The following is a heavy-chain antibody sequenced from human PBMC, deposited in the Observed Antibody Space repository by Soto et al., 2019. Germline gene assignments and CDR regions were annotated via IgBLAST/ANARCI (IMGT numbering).Heavy chain of an antibody. D-gene: IGHD3-10*01. J-gene: IGHJ4*02. CDR3: ARLRRGGYFED. Sequence: GGSLRLSCAVSGFTFSNFWMSWVRQAPGKGLEWVASMKEDGSEKYYVGSVKGRFAISRDNARDPLGLQIYSLRAEDTAVYYCARLRRGGYFEDWGQGTQVTVSS. CDR2: MKEDGSEK. V-gene: IGHV3-7*01. CDR1: GFTFSNFW.